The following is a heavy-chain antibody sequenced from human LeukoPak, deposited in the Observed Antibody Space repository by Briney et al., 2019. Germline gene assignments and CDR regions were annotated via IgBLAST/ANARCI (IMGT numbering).Heavy chain of an antibody. V-gene: IGHV1-8*03. D-gene: IGHD2-21*02. J-gene: IGHJ4*02. CDR1: GYTFTSYD. CDR3: ARGVVVTAIDY. Sequence: ASVKVSCKASGYTFTSYDINWVRQATGQGLEWMGWMNPNSGNTGYAQKFQGRVTITTDTSTSTAYMELRSLRSDDTAVYYCARGVVVTAIDYWGQGTLVTVSS. CDR2: MNPNSGNT.